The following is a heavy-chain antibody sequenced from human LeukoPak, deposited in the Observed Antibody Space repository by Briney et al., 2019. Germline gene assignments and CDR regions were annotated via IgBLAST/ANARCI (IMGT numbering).Heavy chain of an antibody. D-gene: IGHD3-16*01. Sequence: SETLSLTCTVSGGSISSGGYYWSWIRQPPGKGLEWIGYIYHSGSTYYNPSLKSRVTISVDRSKNQFSLKLSSVTAADTAVYYCARGGEDPDNAFDIWGQGTMVTVSS. CDR1: GGSISSGGYY. J-gene: IGHJ3*02. V-gene: IGHV4-30-2*01. CDR2: IYHSGST. CDR3: ARGGEDPDNAFDI.